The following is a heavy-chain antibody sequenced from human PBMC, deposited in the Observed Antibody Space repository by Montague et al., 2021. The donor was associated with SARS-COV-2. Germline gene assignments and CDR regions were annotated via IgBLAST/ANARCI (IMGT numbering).Heavy chain of an antibody. J-gene: IGHJ6*02. Sequence: CAISGDSVSSKSAAWNWIRQSPSRGLEWLGRTYYRSQWYEDYAVSVKDRITIKPDTSKNQFSLHLESVSPDDTALYYCARGAYHDPYYYYHGMDVWGRGTTVSVSS. D-gene: IGHD2-2*01. CDR2: TYYRSQWYE. CDR3: ARGAYHDPYYYYHGMDV. V-gene: IGHV6-1*01. CDR1: GDSVSSKSAA.